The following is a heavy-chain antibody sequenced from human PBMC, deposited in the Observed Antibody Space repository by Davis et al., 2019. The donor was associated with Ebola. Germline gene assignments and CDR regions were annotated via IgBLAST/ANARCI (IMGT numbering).Heavy chain of an antibody. Sequence: AASVKVSCKASGGTFSSYAISWVRQAPGQGLEWMGGIIPIFGTANYAQKFQGRVTITADESTSIAYMELSSLRSEETAVYYCARERFDAFDIWGQGTMVTVSS. J-gene: IGHJ3*02. V-gene: IGHV1-69*13. CDR2: IIPIFGTA. CDR1: GGTFSSYA. CDR3: ARERFDAFDI.